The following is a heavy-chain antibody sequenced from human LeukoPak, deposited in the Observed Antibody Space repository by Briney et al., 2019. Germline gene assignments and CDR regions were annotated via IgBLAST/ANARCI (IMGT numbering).Heavy chain of an antibody. Sequence: SETLSLTCTVSGGSFSGYYWNWIRQPPGKGLGWIGNIYYSGSTNYNPSLESRVTISVDTSKNQFSLRLSSVTAADTAVYYCARDQRPGISSSYAFDIWGQGTMVTVSS. CDR2: IYYSGST. D-gene: IGHD6-13*01. CDR3: ARDQRPGISSSYAFDI. V-gene: IGHV4-59*01. J-gene: IGHJ3*02. CDR1: GGSFSGYY.